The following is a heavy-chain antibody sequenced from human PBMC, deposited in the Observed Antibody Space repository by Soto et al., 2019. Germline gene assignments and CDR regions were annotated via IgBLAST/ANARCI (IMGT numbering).Heavy chain of an antibody. CDR3: VRRHVSATGIDWFDP. D-gene: IGHD6-13*01. V-gene: IGHV1-8*01. CDR1: GYTFTSYD. CDR2: MNPNSGNT. Sequence: VASVKVSCKASGYTFTSYDINWVRQATGQGLEWMGCMNPNSGNTGYAQKFQGRVTVTRDTSASTAYMELSSLRSEDTAVYYCVRRHVSATGIDWFDPGGQGTLVTVSS. J-gene: IGHJ5*02.